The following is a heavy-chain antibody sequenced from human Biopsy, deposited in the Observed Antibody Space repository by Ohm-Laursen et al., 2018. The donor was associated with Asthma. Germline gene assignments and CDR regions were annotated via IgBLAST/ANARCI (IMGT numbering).Heavy chain of an antibody. D-gene: IGHD4-17*01. J-gene: IGHJ4*02. CDR2: HDHEEGGT. V-gene: IGHV1-24*01. CDR1: GYSLTDLS. Sequence: ASVKVSCKFSGYSLTDLSMHWVRQAPGQGLEWMGGHDHEEGGTVNARRFQGRVTMTEDTSTDTAYMELSSLSSDDTAVYYCASDLPKDYVRYNFQFWGQGTLVTVSS. CDR3: ASDLPKDYVRYNFQF.